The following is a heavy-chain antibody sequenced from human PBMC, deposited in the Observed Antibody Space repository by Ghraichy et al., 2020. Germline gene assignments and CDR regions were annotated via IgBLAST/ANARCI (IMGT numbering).Heavy chain of an antibody. J-gene: IGHJ4*02. CDR2: IRDKAFGGTT. D-gene: IGHD3-9*01. CDR3: TRRGYYDWSAFDY. V-gene: IGHV3-49*03. Sequence: QTLSLTCAISGFTFDDFAINWFRQAPGKGLEWVGLIRDKAFGGTTEYAASVRGRFTFSRDDSETITYLQMNSLKPEDTGVYFCTRRGYYDWSAFDYWGQGTLVTVSS. CDR1: GFTFDDFA.